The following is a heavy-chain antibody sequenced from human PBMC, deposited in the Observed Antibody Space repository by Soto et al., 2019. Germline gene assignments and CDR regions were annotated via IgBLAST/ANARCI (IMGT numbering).Heavy chain of an antibody. V-gene: IGHV3-11*01. D-gene: IGHD2-2*01. CDR2: ISSSGSTI. CDR3: ARVGDIVVVPAAENDY. Sequence: GGSLRLSCAASGFTFSDYYMSWIRQAPGKGLEWVSYISSSGSTIYYADSVKGRFTISRDNAKNSLYLQMNSLRAEDTAVYYCARVGDIVVVPAAENDYWGQGTLVTVSS. CDR1: GFTFSDYY. J-gene: IGHJ4*02.